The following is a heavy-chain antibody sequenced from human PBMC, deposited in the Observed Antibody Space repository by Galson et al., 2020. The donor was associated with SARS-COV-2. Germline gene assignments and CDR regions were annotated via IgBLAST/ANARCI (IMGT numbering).Heavy chain of an antibody. CDR3: ARRIGGDVAFDY. D-gene: IGHD3-16*01. Sequence: GESLKISCKGSGYSFANYWIGWVRQMPGKGLEWIGFIYPGDSDTEYSPSFQGQVTISADKSINTAYLQWSSLKASDTAMYYCARRIGGDVAFDYWGQGTLVTVSS. V-gene: IGHV5-51*01. J-gene: IGHJ4*02. CDR2: IYPGDSDT. CDR1: GYSFANYW.